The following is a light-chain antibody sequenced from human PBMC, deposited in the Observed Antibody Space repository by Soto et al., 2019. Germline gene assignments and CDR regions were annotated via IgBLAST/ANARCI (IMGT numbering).Light chain of an antibody. J-gene: IGKJ4*01. CDR3: QQYSNYPLT. Sequence: DIQMTQSPSTLSASIGDRVTINCRASQSITTFLAWYQQKPGNAPQILIYDASKLEPGVPSRLSGGGSGTEFTLTISSLQPDDFETYSCQQYSNYPLTFGGGTKGDMK. CDR1: QSITTF. V-gene: IGKV1-5*01. CDR2: DAS.